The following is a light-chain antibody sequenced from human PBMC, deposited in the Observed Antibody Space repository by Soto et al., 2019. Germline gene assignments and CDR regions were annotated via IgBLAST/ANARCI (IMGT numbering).Light chain of an antibody. V-gene: IGLV1-44*01. CDR2: NNN. J-gene: IGLJ2*01. Sequence: QSVLTQPPSASGTPGQGVTISCSGSRYNIGGNTVNWYQQLPGTAPKLLIYNNNQRPSGVPDRFSGSKSGTSASLALSGLQSEDEADYYCATWDNSLSGVVFGGGTKVTVL. CDR3: ATWDNSLSGVV. CDR1: RYNIGGNT.